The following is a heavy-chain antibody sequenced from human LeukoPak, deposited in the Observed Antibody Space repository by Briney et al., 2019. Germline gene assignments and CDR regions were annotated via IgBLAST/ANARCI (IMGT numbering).Heavy chain of an antibody. Sequence: GGSLRLSCAASGFTFSDYYMSWIRQAPGKGLEWLSCISSSGRTIYYADSVKGRFTISRDNAKNSLYLQMSSLRVEDTAVYYCARVGEYDSFDYWGQGTLVTVSS. J-gene: IGHJ4*02. CDR2: ISSSGRTI. V-gene: IGHV3-11*04. CDR3: ARVGEYDSFDY. CDR1: GFTFSDYY. D-gene: IGHD2/OR15-2a*01.